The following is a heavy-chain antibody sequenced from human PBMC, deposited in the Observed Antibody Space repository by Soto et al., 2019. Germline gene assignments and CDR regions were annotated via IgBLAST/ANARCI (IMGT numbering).Heavy chain of an antibody. D-gene: IGHD6-13*01. CDR3: ARDNRIAAAGTRWFDP. Sequence: GGSLRLSCAASGFTVSSNYMSWVRQAPGKGLEWVSVIYSGGSTYYADSGKGRFTISRDNSKNTLYLQMNSLRAEDTAVYYCARDNRIAAAGTRWFDPWGQGTLVTVSS. J-gene: IGHJ5*02. CDR2: IYSGGST. CDR1: GFTVSSNY. V-gene: IGHV3-53*01.